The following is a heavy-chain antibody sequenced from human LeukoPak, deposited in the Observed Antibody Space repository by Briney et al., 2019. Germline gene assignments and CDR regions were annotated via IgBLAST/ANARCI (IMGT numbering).Heavy chain of an antibody. CDR1: GFTFRDYG. J-gene: IGHJ4*02. D-gene: IGHD3-22*01. Sequence: GGSLRLSCSASGFTFRDYGMSWVRQTPGKGLEWVGFIRAKAYSGATEYAASVRGRFTISRDDSKSIAYLQMDGLKTEDTAVYYCSRDGLGSGYYHVVLDYWGQGALVTVSS. CDR3: SRDGLGSGYYHVVLDY. CDR2: IRAKAYSGAT. V-gene: IGHV3-49*04.